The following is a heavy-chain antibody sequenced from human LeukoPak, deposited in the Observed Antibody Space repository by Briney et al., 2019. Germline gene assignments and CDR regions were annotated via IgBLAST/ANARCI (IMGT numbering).Heavy chain of an antibody. CDR2: ISSSGSTI. Sequence: GGSLRLSCAASGFTFSSYEMNWVRQAPGKGLEWVSYISSSGSTIYYADSVKGRFTISRDNAKNSLYLQMNSLRAEDTAVYYCARDGYSSSWPHDYWGQGTLVTVSS. CDR3: ARDGYSSSWPHDY. V-gene: IGHV3-48*03. D-gene: IGHD6-13*01. J-gene: IGHJ4*02. CDR1: GFTFSSYE.